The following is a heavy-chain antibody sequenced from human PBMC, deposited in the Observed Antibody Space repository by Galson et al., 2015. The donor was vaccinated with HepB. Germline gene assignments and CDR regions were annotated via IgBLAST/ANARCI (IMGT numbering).Heavy chain of an antibody. CDR1: GYNFTNSW. V-gene: IGHV5-51*03. J-gene: IGHJ4*02. CDR2: IYVGDSDT. D-gene: IGHD4-11*01. Sequence: QSGAEVKKPGESLKISCKGSGYNFTNSWIAWVRQMPGKGLEWMGIIYVGDSDTIYSPSFQGQVTISAAKSISTAYLHLSSLKASDTAMYYCAREDYTNGWPRIDYWGQGTLVTVSS. CDR3: AREDYTNGWPRIDY.